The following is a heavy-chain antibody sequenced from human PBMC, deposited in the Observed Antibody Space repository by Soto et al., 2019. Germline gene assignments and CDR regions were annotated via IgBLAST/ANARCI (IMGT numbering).Heavy chain of an antibody. CDR1: GYTFTSYG. D-gene: IGHD2-15*01. V-gene: IGHV1-18*04. J-gene: IGHJ5*02. Sequence: ASVKVSCKASGYTFTSYGISWVRQAPGQGLEWMGWISAYNGNTNYAQKLQGRVTMTTDTSTSTAYMELRSLRSDDTAVYYCARDQSLGYCSGGSCPPPWNWFDPWGQGTLVTVSS. CDR2: ISAYNGNT. CDR3: ARDQSLGYCSGGSCPPPWNWFDP.